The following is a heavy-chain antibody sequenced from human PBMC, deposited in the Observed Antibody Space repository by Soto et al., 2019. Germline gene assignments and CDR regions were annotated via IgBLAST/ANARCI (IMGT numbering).Heavy chain of an antibody. D-gene: IGHD6-13*01. CDR1: GFTFSSYA. V-gene: IGHV3-30-3*01. J-gene: IGHJ3*02. CDR3: AREPYSSSWSNWDAFDI. CDR2: ISYDGSNK. Sequence: GGSLRLSCAASGFTFSSYAMHWVRQAPGKGLEWVAVISYDGSNKYYADSVKGRFTISRDNSKNTLYLQMNSLRAEDTAVYYCAREPYSSSWSNWDAFDIWGQGTMVTV.